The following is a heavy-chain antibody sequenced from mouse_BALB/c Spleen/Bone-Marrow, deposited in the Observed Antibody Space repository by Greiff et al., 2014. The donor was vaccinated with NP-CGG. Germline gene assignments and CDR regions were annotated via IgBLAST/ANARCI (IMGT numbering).Heavy chain of an antibody. CDR2: INPSNGGT. Sequence: QVQLKESGAELVKPGASVKLSCKASSYTFSSYYMYWVKQRPGQGLEWIGEINPSNGGTKFNEKFKSKATLTVDKSSSTAYMQLSSLTSEDSAVYYCTRSNYGYWYFDVWGAGTTVTVSS. V-gene: IGHV1S81*02. J-gene: IGHJ1*01. CDR1: SYTFSSYY. CDR3: TRSNYGYWYFDV. D-gene: IGHD1-1*01.